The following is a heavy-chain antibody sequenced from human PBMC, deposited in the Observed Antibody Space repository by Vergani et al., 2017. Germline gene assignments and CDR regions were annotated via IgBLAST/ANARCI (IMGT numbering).Heavy chain of an antibody. CDR2: ISWNSGSI. Sequence: EVQLLESGGGLVQPGGSLKLSCAASGFTFDDYAMHWVRQAPGKGLEWVSGISWNSGSIGYADSVKGRFTISRDNSKNTLYLQMNSLRAEDTAVYYCAKGTSYCGGDCYSNFDYWGQGTLVTVSS. CDR1: GFTFDDYA. D-gene: IGHD2-21*02. CDR3: AKGTSYCGGDCYSNFDY. V-gene: IGHV3-9*01. J-gene: IGHJ4*02.